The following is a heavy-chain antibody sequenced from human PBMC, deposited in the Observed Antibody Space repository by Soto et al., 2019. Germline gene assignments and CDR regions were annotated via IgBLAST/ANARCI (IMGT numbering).Heavy chain of an antibody. Sequence: EVQLLESGGDLVHPGWSPRLSCAASAFTFSAYDMNWVRQAPGKGLEWVSGISGSGGSTYYADSVKGRFTISRDNSKNTVFLQMNSLRDEDTAVYYCARGRLTYWGQGTLVTVSS. CDR3: ARGRLTY. CDR2: ISGSGGST. D-gene: IGHD2-21*02. CDR1: AFTFSAYD. J-gene: IGHJ4*02. V-gene: IGHV3-23*01.